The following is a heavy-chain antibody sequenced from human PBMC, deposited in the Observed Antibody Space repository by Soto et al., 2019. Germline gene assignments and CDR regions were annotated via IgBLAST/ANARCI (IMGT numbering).Heavy chain of an antibody. D-gene: IGHD3-22*01. CDR3: ARSGYYYDSSGAGDNFDL. Sequence: QMQLVQSGAEVKKTGSSVKVSCKASGYTFTYRYLHWVRQAPGQALEWMGWITPFNGNTNYAQKFQDQVTITRDRSMSTAYMELSSLRSEDTAMYYCARSGYYYDSSGAGDNFDLWGRGTLVTVSS. CDR1: GYTFTYRY. V-gene: IGHV1-45*02. CDR2: ITPFNGNT. J-gene: IGHJ2*01.